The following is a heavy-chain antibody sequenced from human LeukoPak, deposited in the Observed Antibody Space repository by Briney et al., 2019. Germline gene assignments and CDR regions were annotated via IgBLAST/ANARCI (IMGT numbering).Heavy chain of an antibody. D-gene: IGHD2-2*01. CDR1: GGSISGRSYY. J-gene: IGHJ4*02. CDR2: IYYSGST. CDR3: ARRSVVPAAIDY. Sequence: SETLSLTCSVSGGSISGRSYYWGWIRQPPGKGLEWIGSIYYSGSTYYNPSLKSRVTISVDTSKNQLSLKLSSVTAADTAVYYCARRSVVPAAIDYWGQGTLVTVSS. V-gene: IGHV4-39*01.